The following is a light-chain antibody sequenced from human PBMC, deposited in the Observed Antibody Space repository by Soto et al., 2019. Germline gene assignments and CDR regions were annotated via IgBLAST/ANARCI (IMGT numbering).Light chain of an antibody. CDR3: QQYGSSPT. J-gene: IGKJ5*01. CDR1: QSVSSSY. CDR2: GAS. V-gene: IGKV3-20*01. Sequence: DIVLTQSPATLSLSPGERATLSCRASQSVSSSYLAWYQQKPGQAPRLLIYGASGRATGIPDRFSGSGSGTDFTLTISRLEPEDFAVYYCQQYGSSPTFGQGTRLEIK.